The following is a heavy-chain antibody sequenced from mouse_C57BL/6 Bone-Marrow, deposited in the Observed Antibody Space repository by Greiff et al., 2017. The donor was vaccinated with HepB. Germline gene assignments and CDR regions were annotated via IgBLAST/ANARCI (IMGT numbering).Heavy chain of an antibody. V-gene: IGHV5-16*01. Sequence: DVKLVESEGGLVQPGSSMKLSCTASGFTFSDYYMAWVRQVPEKGLEWVANINYDGSSTYYLDSLKSRFIISRDNAKNILYLQMSSLKSEDTATYYCAREGGLYYYGSSHYFDYWGQGTTLTVSS. CDR2: INYDGSST. CDR1: GFTFSDYY. J-gene: IGHJ2*01. CDR3: AREGGLYYYGSSHYFDY. D-gene: IGHD1-1*01.